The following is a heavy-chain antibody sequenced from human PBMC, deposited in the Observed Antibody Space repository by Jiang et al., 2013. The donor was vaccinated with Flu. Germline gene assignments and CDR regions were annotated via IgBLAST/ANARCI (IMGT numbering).Heavy chain of an antibody. CDR3: ATLRGSTYDTFLADY. CDR1: IQLQLLW. CDR2: WHDGSNK. J-gene: IGHJ4*02. D-gene: IGHD3-9*01. V-gene: IGHV3-30*02. Sequence: QLLESGGGVVQPGGSPETLLCSVWIQLQLLWHALWHDGSNKFYGDSVRGRFTISRENSKNTLYLQMNSLRPEDTAVYFCATLRGSTYDTFLADYWGQGTLVTVSS.